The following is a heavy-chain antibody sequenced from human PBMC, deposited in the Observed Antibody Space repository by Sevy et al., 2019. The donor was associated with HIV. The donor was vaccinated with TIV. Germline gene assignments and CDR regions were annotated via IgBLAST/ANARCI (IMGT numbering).Heavy chain of an antibody. CDR2: ISSSSNTI. V-gene: IGHV3-48*01. J-gene: IGHJ6*02. D-gene: IGHD5-12*01. Sequence: GGSLRLSCAASGFTFSSYSMNWVRQAPGKGLEWVSYISSSSNTIYYADSVKGRFTISRDNAKNSLYLQMNSLRAEDTAVYYCARQMATIPPDDYYYGMDVWGQGTTVTVSS. CDR3: ARQMATIPPDDYYYGMDV. CDR1: GFTFSSYS.